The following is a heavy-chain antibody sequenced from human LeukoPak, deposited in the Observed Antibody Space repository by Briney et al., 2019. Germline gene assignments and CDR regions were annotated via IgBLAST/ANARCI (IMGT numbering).Heavy chain of an antibody. CDR1: GFTVSGTH. CDR2: MYTGGTT. J-gene: IGHJ5*01. D-gene: IGHD3-16*01. Sequence: PGGSLRLSCSASGFTVSGTHMSWVRQAPGKGLEWVSAMYTGGTTYYADSVTGRFTVSRDTSRNTLFLHMNSLRAEDTAVCYCAKDEATSGGGLASWGQGTLVIVSS. CDR3: AKDEATSGGGLAS. V-gene: IGHV3-53*01.